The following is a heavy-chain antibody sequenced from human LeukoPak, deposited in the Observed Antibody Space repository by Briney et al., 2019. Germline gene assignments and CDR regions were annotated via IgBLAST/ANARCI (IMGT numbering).Heavy chain of an antibody. J-gene: IGHJ6*02. CDR3: AREQLLPQLGCGMDV. V-gene: IGHV3-30*02. CDR2: IWYDGSKD. D-gene: IGHD1-26*01. Sequence: GGSLRLSCAASGYAFGSYGVNWVRQTPGKGLEWVAIIWYDGSKDHYADSVKGRFTISRDNSKNTLYLQMNSLRAEDTAVYYCAREQLLPQLGCGMDVWGQGTTVTVSS. CDR1: GYAFGSYG.